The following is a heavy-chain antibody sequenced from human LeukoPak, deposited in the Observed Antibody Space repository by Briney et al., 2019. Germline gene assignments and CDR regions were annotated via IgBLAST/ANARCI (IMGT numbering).Heavy chain of an antibody. CDR1: GGSISSYY. CDR3: SISGGDYDILTGYDYYGMDV. J-gene: IGHJ6*02. D-gene: IGHD3-9*01. Sequence: SETLSLTCTVSGGSISSYYWSWIRQPAGKGLEWIGRIYTSGSTNYNPSLKSRVTMSVDTSKNQFSLKLSSVTAADTAVYYCSISGGDYDILTGYDYYGMDVWGQGTTVTVSS. V-gene: IGHV4-4*07. CDR2: IYTSGST.